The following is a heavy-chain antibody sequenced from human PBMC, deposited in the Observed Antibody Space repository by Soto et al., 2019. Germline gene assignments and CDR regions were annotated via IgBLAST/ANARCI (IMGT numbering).Heavy chain of an antibody. Sequence: GESLKISCKGSGYSFTSDWIGWVRQMPGKGLEWMGIIYPGDSDTRYSPSFQGQVTISADKSISTAYLQWSSLKASDTAMYYCARSFAVYSRGYYYGMDVWGQGTTVT. CDR3: ARSFAVYSRGYYYGMDV. J-gene: IGHJ6*02. D-gene: IGHD1-26*01. CDR2: IYPGDSDT. V-gene: IGHV5-51*01. CDR1: GYSFTSDW.